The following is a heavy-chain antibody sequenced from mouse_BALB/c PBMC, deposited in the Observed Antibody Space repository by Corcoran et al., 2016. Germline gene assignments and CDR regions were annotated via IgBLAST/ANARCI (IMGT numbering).Heavy chain of an antibody. CDR3: DPNDGSYGWFAY. Sequence: DVQLQESGPGLVKPSQSLSLTCSVTGYSITIGYYWNWIRQFPGNKLEWMGYISYDDNNNYNPFLKNLISITRDTSKNQFFLKLNSVTTKDTDTYFCDPNDGSYGWFAYWGKGTMVTVSA. CDR2: ISYDDNN. CDR1: GYSITIGYY. V-gene: IGHV3-6*02. D-gene: IGHD2-3*01. J-gene: IGHJ3*01.